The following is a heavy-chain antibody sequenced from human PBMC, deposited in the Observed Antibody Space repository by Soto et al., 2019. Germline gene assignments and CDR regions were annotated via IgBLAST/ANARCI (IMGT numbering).Heavy chain of an antibody. CDR1: GGSISSYY. J-gene: IGHJ4*02. Sequence: QVQLQESGPGLVKPSETLSLTCTVSGGSISSYYWSWIRQPPGKGLEWIGYIYYSGSTNYNPSLKSRVTISVDTSKNQFSLKLSSVTAADTAVYYCARRGFGKYYFDYWGQGTLVTVSS. V-gene: IGHV4-59*08. CDR2: IYYSGST. D-gene: IGHD3-3*01. CDR3: ARRGFGKYYFDY.